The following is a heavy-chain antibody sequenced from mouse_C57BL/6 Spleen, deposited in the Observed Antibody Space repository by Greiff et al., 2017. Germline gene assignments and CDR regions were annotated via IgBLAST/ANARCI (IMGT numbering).Heavy chain of an antibody. Sequence: EVQLQQSGGDLVKPGGSLKLSCAASGFTFSSYGMSWVRQTPDKRLEWVATISSGGSYTYYPDSVKGRFTISRDNAKNTLYLQMSSLKSEDTAMYYCARQGHYYGSSYWYFDVWGTGTTVTVSS. J-gene: IGHJ1*03. CDR1: GFTFSSYG. CDR2: ISSGGSYT. D-gene: IGHD1-1*01. V-gene: IGHV5-6*01. CDR3: ARQGHYYGSSYWYFDV.